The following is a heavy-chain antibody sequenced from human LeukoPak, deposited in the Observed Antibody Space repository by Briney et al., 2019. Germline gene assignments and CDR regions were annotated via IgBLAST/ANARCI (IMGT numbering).Heavy chain of an antibody. D-gene: IGHD1-26*01. CDR3: AREWELLFDY. CDR2: ISYDGSNK. Sequence: GGSLRLSCAASGFTFSSYAMHWVRQAPGKGLEWVAVISYDGSNKYYADSVKGRFTISRDNSKNTLYLQMNSLRAEDTAVYYCAREWELLFDYWGQGTLVTVSS. CDR1: GFTFSSYA. J-gene: IGHJ4*02. V-gene: IGHV3-30-3*01.